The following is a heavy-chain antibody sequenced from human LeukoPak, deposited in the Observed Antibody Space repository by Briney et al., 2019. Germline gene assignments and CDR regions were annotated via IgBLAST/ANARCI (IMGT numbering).Heavy chain of an antibody. D-gene: IGHD6-19*01. Sequence: GGSLRLSCAASGFTFSSYAMSWVRQAPGKGLEWVSAISGSGGSTYYADSVKGRFTISRDNSKNTLYLQMNSLRAEDTAVYYCAKSLLVSSSGWYYFDYWGQGTLVTVSS. V-gene: IGHV3-23*01. CDR2: ISGSGGST. CDR3: AKSLLVSSSGWYYFDY. CDR1: GFTFSSYA. J-gene: IGHJ4*02.